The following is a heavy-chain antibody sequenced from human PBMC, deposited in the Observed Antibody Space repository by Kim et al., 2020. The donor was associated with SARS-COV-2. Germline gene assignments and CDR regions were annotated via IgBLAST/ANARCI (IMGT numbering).Heavy chain of an antibody. J-gene: IGHJ5*02. V-gene: IGHV4-59*08. CDR3: ARHAIGESLNWFDP. D-gene: IGHD3-10*01. CDR1: GGSISYSY. CDR2: IYYSGST. Sequence: SETLSLTFTVSGGSISYSYWSWIRQPPGKGLEWIGYIYYSGSTKYNPSLKSRVTISVDTSKNQFSLKLSSVTAADTAVYYCARHAIGESLNWFDPWGQGT.